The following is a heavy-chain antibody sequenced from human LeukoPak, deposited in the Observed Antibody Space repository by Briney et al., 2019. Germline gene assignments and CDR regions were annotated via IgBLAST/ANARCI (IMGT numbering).Heavy chain of an antibody. J-gene: IGHJ6*02. CDR1: GFTVSSNY. CDR2: IYSGGST. Sequence: GGSLRLSCAASGFTVSSNYMSWVRQAPGKGLEWVSVIYSGGSTYYADSVKGRFTISRDNAKNTLYLQMNSLRAEDTAVYYCARGETYYYHGMDVWGQGTTVTVSS. CDR3: ARGETYYYHGMDV. V-gene: IGHV3-66*01.